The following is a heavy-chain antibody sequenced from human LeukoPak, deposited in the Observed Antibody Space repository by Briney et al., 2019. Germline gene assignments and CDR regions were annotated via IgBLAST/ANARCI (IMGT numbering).Heavy chain of an antibody. CDR2: VYYSGST. D-gene: IGHD1-26*01. V-gene: IGHV4-39*07. CDR3: ARDRGVGAYGAFDI. CDR1: GGSISDYY. J-gene: IGHJ3*02. Sequence: SETLSLTCTVSGGSISDYYWSWIRQPPGKGLEWIGSVYYSGSTYYNPSLKSRVTISVDTSKNQFSLKLSSVTAADTAVYYCARDRGVGAYGAFDIWGQGTMVTVSS.